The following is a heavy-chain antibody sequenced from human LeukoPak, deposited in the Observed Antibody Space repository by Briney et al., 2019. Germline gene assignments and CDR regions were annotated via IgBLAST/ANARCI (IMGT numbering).Heavy chain of an antibody. D-gene: IGHD5-12*01. V-gene: IGHV3-66*01. J-gene: IGHJ4*02. CDR2: IYSGGNT. CDR3: AREVPYSGYDY. CDR1: DSSFRSHD. Sequence: GGSLRLSCAASDSSFRSHDMSWVRQTLEKGLEWVSVIYSGGNTYYADSVKGRFTISRDNSKNTLYLQMNSLRAEDTAVYYCAREVPYSGYDYWGQGTLVTVSS.